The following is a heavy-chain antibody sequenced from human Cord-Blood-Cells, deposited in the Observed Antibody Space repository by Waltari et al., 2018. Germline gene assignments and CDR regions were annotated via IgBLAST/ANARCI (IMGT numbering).Heavy chain of an antibody. CDR1: GYTFTSYY. Sequence: QVQLVQSGAEVKKPGASVKVSCKASGYTFTSYYMHWVRQAPGQGLEWMGIINPSGGSTSYAQKFQGRVTMTRDTSTSTVYMELSSLRSEDTAVYYCARDGAYCGGDCSYYYYYYYMDVWGKGTTVTVSS. D-gene: IGHD2-21*01. CDR3: ARDGAYCGGDCSYYYYYYYMDV. J-gene: IGHJ6*03. CDR2: INPSGGST. V-gene: IGHV1-46*01.